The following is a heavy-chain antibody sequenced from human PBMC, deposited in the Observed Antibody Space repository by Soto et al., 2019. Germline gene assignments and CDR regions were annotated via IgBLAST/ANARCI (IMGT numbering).Heavy chain of an antibody. J-gene: IGHJ5*02. CDR1: GYTLTELS. V-gene: IGHV1-24*01. D-gene: IGHD3-22*01. CDR2: FDPEDGET. CDR3: ATGRWRYYDSSGYSLPYNWFDP. Sequence: GASVKVSCKVSGYTLTELSMHWVRQAPGKGLEWMGGFDPEDGETIYAQKFKDRVTMTEDTSIDTAYMELSSLSFEDTAVYYCATGRWRYYDSSGYSLPYNWFDPWG.